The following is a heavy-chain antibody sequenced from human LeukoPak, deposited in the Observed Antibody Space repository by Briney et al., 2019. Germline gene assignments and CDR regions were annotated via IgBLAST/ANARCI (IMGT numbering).Heavy chain of an antibody. CDR3: AKTYYYGSGSYYYFDY. D-gene: IGHD3-10*01. CDR2: ISGSGGST. J-gene: IGHJ4*02. CDR1: GFTFSSYA. Sequence: GGSLRLSCAAPGFTFSSYAMSWVRQAPGKGLEWVSAISGSGGSTYYADSVKGRFTISRDNSKNTLYLQMNSLRAEDTAVYYCAKTYYYGSGSYYYFDYWGQGTLVTVSS. V-gene: IGHV3-23*01.